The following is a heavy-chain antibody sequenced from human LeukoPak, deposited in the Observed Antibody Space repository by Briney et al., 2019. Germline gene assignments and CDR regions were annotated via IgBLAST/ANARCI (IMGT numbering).Heavy chain of an antibody. J-gene: IGHJ4*02. V-gene: IGHV3-9*01. CDR3: AKDIVGTTRGPYDY. D-gene: IGHD1-7*01. Sequence: GISWNSGSIGYADSVKGRFTISRDNAKNSLYLQMNSLRAEDTALYYCAKDIVGTTRGPYDYWGQGTLVTVSS. CDR2: ISWNSGSI.